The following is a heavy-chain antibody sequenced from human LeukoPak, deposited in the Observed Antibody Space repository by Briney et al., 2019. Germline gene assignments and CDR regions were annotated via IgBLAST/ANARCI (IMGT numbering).Heavy chain of an antibody. D-gene: IGHD2-2*02. J-gene: IGHJ4*02. V-gene: IGHV1-3*01. Sequence: KFQGRVTITRDTSASTAYMELSSLRSEDTAVYYCARDVGCSSTSCSTYYFDYWGQGTLVTVSS. CDR3: ARDVGCSSTSCSTYYFDY.